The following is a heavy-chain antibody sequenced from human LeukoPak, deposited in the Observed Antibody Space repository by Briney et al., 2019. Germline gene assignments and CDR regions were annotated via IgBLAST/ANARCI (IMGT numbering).Heavy chain of an antibody. CDR3: AREGGDSGYDYGYFDY. CDR2: ISSSSYI. D-gene: IGHD5-12*01. Sequence: GGSLRLSCAASGFTFSSYEMNWVRQAPGKGLEWVSSISSSSYIYYADSVKGRFTISRDNAENSLYLQMNSLRAEDTAVYYCAREGGDSGYDYGYFDYWGQGTLVTVSS. V-gene: IGHV3-21*01. CDR1: GFTFSSYE. J-gene: IGHJ4*02.